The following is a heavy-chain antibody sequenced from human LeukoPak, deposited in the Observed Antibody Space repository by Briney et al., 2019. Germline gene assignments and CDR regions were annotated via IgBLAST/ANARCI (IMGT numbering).Heavy chain of an antibody. CDR3: ARTKGRAVGQTAFQY. V-gene: IGHV4-39*07. D-gene: IGHD1-26*01. J-gene: IGHJ4*02. CDR2: MGYGGRT. Sequence: SETLSLTCTVSGASFSNDYHWGWIRQSPGKGLEWIGTMGYGGRTYFSPSLKSRVSLSIDMSRTYFSLILKSVSAADTAVYYCARTKGRAVGQTAFQYWGQGTLVTVSA. CDR1: GASFSNDYH.